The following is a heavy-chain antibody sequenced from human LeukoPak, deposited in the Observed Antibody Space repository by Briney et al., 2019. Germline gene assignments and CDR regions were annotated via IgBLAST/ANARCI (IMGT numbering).Heavy chain of an antibody. CDR3: ARALGTPDY. D-gene: IGHD7-27*01. Sequence: ASVTVSLLCSGYTFTGCYMHWLRQAPGQGVEWMGWINPNSGGTNYAQKFQSRVTMTKDTSISTAYRELSRLRPDDTAVYYCARALGTPDYWGQGTLVTVSS. CDR2: INPNSGGT. J-gene: IGHJ4*02. V-gene: IGHV1-2*02. CDR1: GYTFTGCY.